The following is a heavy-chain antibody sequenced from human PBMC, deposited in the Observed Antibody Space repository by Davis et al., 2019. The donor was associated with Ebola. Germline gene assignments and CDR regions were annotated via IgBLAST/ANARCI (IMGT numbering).Heavy chain of an antibody. Sequence: GEFLKISCASSGFTFSSYSMNWVRQAPGKGLEWVSYISSSSSTIYYADSVKGRFTISRDNAKNSLYLQMNSLRDEDTAVYYCARVPIVATIRADYWGQGTLVTVSS. V-gene: IGHV3-48*02. CDR3: ARVPIVATIRADY. D-gene: IGHD5-12*01. CDR2: ISSSSSTI. CDR1: GFTFSSYS. J-gene: IGHJ4*02.